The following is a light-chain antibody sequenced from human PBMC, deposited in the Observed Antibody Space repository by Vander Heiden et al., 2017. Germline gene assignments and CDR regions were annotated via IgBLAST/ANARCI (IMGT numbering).Light chain of an antibody. CDR1: QSITNS. CDR3: QQADTTPWT. V-gene: IGKV1-39*01. J-gene: IGKJ1*01. Sequence: DIQMTHSPSSLSASVGDRVTITCRASQSITNSLNWYQQKAGKAPELLIAAASRLQSGVPSRFSGSGSGTDFTLTISSLQPEDFATYYCQQADTTPWTFGQGTKVE. CDR2: AAS.